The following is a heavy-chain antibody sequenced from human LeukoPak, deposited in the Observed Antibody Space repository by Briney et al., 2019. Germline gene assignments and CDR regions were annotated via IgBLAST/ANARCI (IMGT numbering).Heavy chain of an antibody. CDR1: GGSISSYY. V-gene: IGHV4-4*07. Sequence: SETLSLTCTVSGGSISSYYWSWIRQPAGKGLEWIGRIYTSGSTNYNPSLKSRVTVSVDTSKNQFSLKLSSVTAADTAVYYCARGSYYYDSSGYYDIYYFDYWGQGTLVTVSS. CDR3: ARGSYYYDSSGYYDIYYFDY. CDR2: IYTSGST. J-gene: IGHJ4*02. D-gene: IGHD3-22*01.